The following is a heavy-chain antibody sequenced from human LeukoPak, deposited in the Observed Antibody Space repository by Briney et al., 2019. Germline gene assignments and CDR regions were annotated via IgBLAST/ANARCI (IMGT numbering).Heavy chain of an antibody. D-gene: IGHD6-19*01. CDR1: GGTFSSYA. CDR3: ARDKKAGTVWFDP. V-gene: IGHV1-18*01. CDR2: ISAYNGNT. Sequence: ASVKVSCKASGGTFSSYAISWVRQAPGQGLEWMGWISAYNGNTNYAQKLQGRVTMTTDTSTSTAYMELRSLRSDDTAVYYCARDKKAGTVWFDPWGQGTLVTVSS. J-gene: IGHJ5*02.